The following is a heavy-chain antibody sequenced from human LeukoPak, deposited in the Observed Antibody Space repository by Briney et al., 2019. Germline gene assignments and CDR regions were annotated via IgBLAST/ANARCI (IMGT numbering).Heavy chain of an antibody. CDR1: GFTFSNYW. V-gene: IGHV3-23*01. CDR3: AKLIVVVIKGSNY. D-gene: IGHD3-22*01. Sequence: GGSLRLSCAASGFTFSNYWMSWVRQAPGKGLEWVSAISGSGGSTYYADSVKGRFTISRDNSKNTLYLQMNSLRAEDTAVYYCAKLIVVVIKGSNYWGQGTLVTVSS. J-gene: IGHJ4*02. CDR2: ISGSGGST.